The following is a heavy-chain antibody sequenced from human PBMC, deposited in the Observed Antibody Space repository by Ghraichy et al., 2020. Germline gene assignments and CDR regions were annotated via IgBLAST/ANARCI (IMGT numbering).Heavy chain of an antibody. D-gene: IGHD3-10*01. J-gene: IGHJ6*03. Sequence: GGSLRLSCAASGFTFSSYWMHWVRQAPGKGLVWVSRIISDGSSTSYADSVKGRFTISRDNAKNTLYLQMNSLRAEDTAVYYCARAFALYGSGSPTPFYYYYYMDVWGKGTTVTVSS. CDR2: IISDGSST. V-gene: IGHV3-74*01. CDR1: GFTFSSYW. CDR3: ARAFALYGSGSPTPFYYYYYMDV.